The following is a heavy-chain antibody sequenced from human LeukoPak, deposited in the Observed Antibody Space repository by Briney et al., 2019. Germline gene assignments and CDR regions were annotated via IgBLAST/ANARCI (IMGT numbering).Heavy chain of an antibody. Sequence: GGSLRLSCAASGFTFSSYWMSWVRQAPGKGLEWVANMNRDGSEKNYVDSIKGRFTISRDNAANSLYLQMNSLRVEDTAVYYCARLYYDFWSGYDYWGQGTLVTVSS. CDR2: MNRDGSEK. D-gene: IGHD3-3*01. V-gene: IGHV3-7*01. CDR3: ARLYYDFWSGYDY. J-gene: IGHJ4*02. CDR1: GFTFSSYW.